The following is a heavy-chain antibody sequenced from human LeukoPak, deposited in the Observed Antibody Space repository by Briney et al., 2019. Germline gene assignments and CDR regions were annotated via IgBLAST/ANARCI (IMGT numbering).Heavy chain of an antibody. V-gene: IGHV3-11*06. D-gene: IGHD3-10*01. Sequence: GGSLRLSCAASGFTFSDYYMSWIRQAPGKGLEWVSYISSSSSYTNYADSVKGRFTISRDNAKNSLYLQMNSLRAEDTAVYYCAREAAYGSGSNNFDYWGQGTLATVSS. CDR1: GFTFSDYY. CDR2: ISSSSSYT. CDR3: AREAAYGSGSNNFDY. J-gene: IGHJ4*02.